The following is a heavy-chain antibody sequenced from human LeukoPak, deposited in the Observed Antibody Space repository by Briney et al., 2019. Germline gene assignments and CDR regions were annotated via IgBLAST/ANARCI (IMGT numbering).Heavy chain of an antibody. CDR1: GFTFSSYG. D-gene: IGHD5-24*01. J-gene: IGHJ3*02. V-gene: IGHV3-33*01. CDR2: IWYDGSNK. Sequence: GGSLRLSCVASGFTFSSYGMHWVRRAPGKGLEWVAVIWYDGSNKYYSDSVKGRFTISRDNSKNTLYLQMNSLRVEDTAVYYCTRRGRDGYNSGDIWGQGTMVTVSS. CDR3: TRRGRDGYNSGDI.